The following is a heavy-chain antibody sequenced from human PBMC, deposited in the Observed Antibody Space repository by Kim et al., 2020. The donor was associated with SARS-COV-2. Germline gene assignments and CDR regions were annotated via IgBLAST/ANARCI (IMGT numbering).Heavy chain of an antibody. V-gene: IGHV6-1*01. CDR1: GDSVSSNSAA. CDR2: TYYRSKWYS. J-gene: IGHJ3*02. D-gene: IGHD6-19*01. Sequence: SQTLSLTCSISGDSVSSNSAAWNWIRQSPSRGLEWLGRTYYRSKWYSDYAVSVKSRITINPDTSKSQFSLQLNSVTPEDTAVYYCARDRGPRGIAVPGPAFDIWGQGTMVTVFS. CDR3: ARDRGPRGIAVPGPAFDI.